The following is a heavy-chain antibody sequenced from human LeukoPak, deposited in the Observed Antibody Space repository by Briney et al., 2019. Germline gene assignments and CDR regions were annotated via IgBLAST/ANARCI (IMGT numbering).Heavy chain of an antibody. CDR3: ARDQIVVGSYDAFDI. CDR2: IYSGGST. D-gene: IGHD2-15*01. J-gene: IGHJ3*02. Sequence: GGSLRLSCAASGLTVSSNYMSWVRQAPGKGLEWVSVIYSGGSTYYADSVKGRFTISRDNSKNTLYLQMNSLRAEDTAVYYCARDQIVVGSYDAFDIWGQGTMVTVSS. CDR1: GLTVSSNY. V-gene: IGHV3-66*01.